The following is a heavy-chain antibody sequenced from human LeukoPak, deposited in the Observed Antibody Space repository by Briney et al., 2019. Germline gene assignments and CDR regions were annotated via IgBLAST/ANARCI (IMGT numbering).Heavy chain of an antibody. D-gene: IGHD2-2*01. V-gene: IGHV3-30*02. CDR1: GFTFSSYG. CDR3: AREIVVVPAAIPDY. CDR2: IRYDGSNK. Sequence: GGSLRLSCAASGFTFSSYGMHWVRQAPGKGLEWVAFIRYDGSNKYYADSVKGRFTISRDNSKNTLYLQMNSLRAEDTAVYYCAREIVVVPAAIPDYWGQGTLVTVSS. J-gene: IGHJ4*02.